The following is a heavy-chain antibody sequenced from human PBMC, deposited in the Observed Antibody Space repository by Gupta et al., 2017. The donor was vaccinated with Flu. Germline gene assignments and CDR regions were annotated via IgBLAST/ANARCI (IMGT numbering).Heavy chain of an antibody. CDR3: SRGETGPSPPGRNDC. J-gene: IGHJ4*02. CDR2: IRNKANSYTT. CDR1: GFTFSEHH. D-gene: IGHD1-14*01. Sequence: RLVESGGGLVQPGGSLRLSCVVSGFTFSEHHMDWIRQAPGKGLEWVGRIRNKANSYTTEYAASVKDRFTITRDDSKSSLYLQMNSLKNEDTAVYYCSRGETGPSPPGRNDCWGQGTLVTVSS. V-gene: IGHV3-72*01.